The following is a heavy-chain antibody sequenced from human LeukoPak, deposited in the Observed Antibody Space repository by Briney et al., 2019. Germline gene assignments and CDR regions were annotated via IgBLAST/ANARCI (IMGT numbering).Heavy chain of an antibody. CDR2: ISSSSSYT. J-gene: IGHJ6*02. Sequence: GGSLRLSCAASGFTFSDYYMSWIRQAPGKGLEWVSYISSSSSYTNYADSVKGRFTISRDNAKNSLHLQMNSLRAEDTAVYYCARDEVVVVPAGLYYYYGMDVWGQGTTVTVSS. CDR1: GFTFSDYY. V-gene: IGHV3-11*06. D-gene: IGHD2-2*01. CDR3: ARDEVVVVPAGLYYYYGMDV.